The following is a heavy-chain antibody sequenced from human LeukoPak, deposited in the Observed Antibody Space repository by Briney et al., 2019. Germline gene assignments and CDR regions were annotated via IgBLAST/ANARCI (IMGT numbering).Heavy chain of an antibody. V-gene: IGHV4-31*03. Sequence: SETLSLTCTVSGGSISSSGYYWTWIRQHPGKGLEWLGYIFYSGSTYYNPSLKGRFTISLDTSKNQLSRKLSSVTAADTAVYYCARGTYYSSSGSYYNLDQWGQGTLVTVSS. CDR3: ARGTYYSSSGSYYNLDQ. CDR1: GGSISSSGYY. CDR2: IFYSGST. J-gene: IGHJ4*02. D-gene: IGHD3-10*01.